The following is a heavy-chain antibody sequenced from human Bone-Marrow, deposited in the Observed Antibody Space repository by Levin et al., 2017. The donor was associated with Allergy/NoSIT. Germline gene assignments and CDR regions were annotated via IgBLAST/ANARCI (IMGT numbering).Heavy chain of an antibody. CDR1: GFTFSSYA. D-gene: IGHD3-10*01. V-gene: IGHV3-23*01. Sequence: PGGSLRLSCAASGFTFSSYAMSWVRQAPGKGLEWVSAISGSGGSTYYADSVKGRFTISRDNSKNTLYLQMNSLRAEDTAVYYCAKGGRPGGLWFRELLFDWGQGTLVTVSS. CDR3: AKGGRPGGLWFRELLFD. CDR2: ISGSGGST. J-gene: IGHJ4*02.